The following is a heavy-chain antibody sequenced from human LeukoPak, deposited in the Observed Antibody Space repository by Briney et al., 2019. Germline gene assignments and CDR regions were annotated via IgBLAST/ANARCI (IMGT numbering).Heavy chain of an antibody. J-gene: IGHJ4*02. CDR3: VRDRGYSNFDY. CDR1: GFTFSNYW. D-gene: IGHD4-11*01. V-gene: IGHV3-7*01. CDR2: MKEDGSEI. Sequence: GGSLRLSCATSGFTFSNYWMSWVRQAPGKGLEWVANMKEDGSEINYVDSVKGRFTISGDNAQDSLYLQMNSLRAEDTAVYYCVRDRGYSNFDYWGQGTLVTVPS.